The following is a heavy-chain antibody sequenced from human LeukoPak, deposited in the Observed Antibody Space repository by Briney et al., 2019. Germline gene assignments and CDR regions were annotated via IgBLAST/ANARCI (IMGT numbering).Heavy chain of an antibody. CDR1: GDSISSYY. CDR2: IYYSGST. D-gene: IGHD6-6*01. Sequence: SETLSLTCTVSGDSISSYYCSWIRQPPGKGLEWIGYIYYSGSTSYNPSLKSRVTISVDTSKNQFSLKLSSVTAADTAVYYCARGSRYSSSSWLPFGSWYRVAFDYWGQGTLVIVSS. V-gene: IGHV4-59*12. J-gene: IGHJ4*02. CDR3: ARGSRYSSSSWLPFGSWYRVAFDY.